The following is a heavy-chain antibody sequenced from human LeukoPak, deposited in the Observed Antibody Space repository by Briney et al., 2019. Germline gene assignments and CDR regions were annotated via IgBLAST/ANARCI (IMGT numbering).Heavy chain of an antibody. CDR2: IIPIFGTA. Sequence: ASVKVSCKASGGTFSSYAIGWVRQAPGQGLEWMGGIIPIFGTANYAQKFQGRVTITADESTSTAYMELSSLRSEDTAVYYCARVCHLWFGELLTRGGWFDPWGQGTLVTVSS. D-gene: IGHD3-10*01. V-gene: IGHV1-69*13. CDR3: ARVCHLWFGELLTRGGWFDP. J-gene: IGHJ5*02. CDR1: GGTFSSYA.